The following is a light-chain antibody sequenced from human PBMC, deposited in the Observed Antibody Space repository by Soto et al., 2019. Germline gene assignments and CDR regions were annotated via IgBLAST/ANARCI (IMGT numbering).Light chain of an antibody. CDR3: SSYTTRSTHVV. CDR2: DVS. Sequence: QSALTQPASVSGSPGQSVTISCTGTSSDVGSYNYVSWYQQYQGKAPKLMIYDVSNRPSGVSYRFSGSKSGNTASLTISGLQDEDEADYYCSSYTTRSTHVVFGGGTKPTVL. V-gene: IGLV2-14*01. CDR1: SSDVGSYNY. J-gene: IGLJ2*01.